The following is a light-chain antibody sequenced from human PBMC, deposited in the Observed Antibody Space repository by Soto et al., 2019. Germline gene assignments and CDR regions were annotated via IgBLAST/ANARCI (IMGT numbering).Light chain of an antibody. CDR2: NVS. Sequence: DSVMTQSPLSLPVTLGQPASISCRSSQSLVHSDGNTYLNWFQQRPGKSPRRLIYNVSNRDCGVPERFSGSGSGTDFTLKISRVEAEDVGAYYCVQSIHWPWTFGQGTKVDIK. CDR1: QSLVHSDGNTY. V-gene: IGKV2-30*02. CDR3: VQSIHWPWT. J-gene: IGKJ1*01.